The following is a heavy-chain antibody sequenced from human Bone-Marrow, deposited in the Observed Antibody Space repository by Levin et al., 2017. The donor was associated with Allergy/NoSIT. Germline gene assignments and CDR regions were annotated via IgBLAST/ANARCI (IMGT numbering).Heavy chain of an antibody. J-gene: IGHJ6*02. D-gene: IGHD4-17*01. CDR3: AKDRTYGILWNYGMDV. CDR2: ITRRSDYM. CDR1: GFNFSTYN. V-gene: IGHV3-21*01. Sequence: PSETLSLTCAASGFNFSTYNMNWVRQTPGKGLEWVSSITRRSDYMYYADSVKGRFIISRDNAKNSLSLQMNSLRVDDTAVYYCAKDRTYGILWNYGMDVWGQGTTVTVSS.